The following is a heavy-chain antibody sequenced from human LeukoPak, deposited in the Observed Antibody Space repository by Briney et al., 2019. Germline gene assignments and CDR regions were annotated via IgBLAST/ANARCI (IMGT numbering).Heavy chain of an antibody. J-gene: IGHJ5*02. CDR3: AKSTSKYDFWSGSPGFDP. V-gene: IGHV4-31*03. Sequence: PSQTPSLTCTVSGGSISSGGYYWSWIRQHPGKGLEWIGYIYYSGSTYYNPSLKSRVTISVDTSKNQFSLKLSSVTAADTAVYYCAKSTSKYDFWSGSPGFDPWGQGTLVTVSS. D-gene: IGHD3-3*01. CDR2: IYYSGST. CDR1: GGSISSGGYY.